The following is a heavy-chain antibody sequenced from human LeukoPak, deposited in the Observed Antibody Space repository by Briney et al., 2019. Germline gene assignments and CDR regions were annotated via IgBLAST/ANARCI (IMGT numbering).Heavy chain of an antibody. D-gene: IGHD3-3*01. V-gene: IGHV4-39*07. J-gene: IGHJ3*02. Sequence: PSETLSLTCTVSGGSISSSSYYWGWIRQPPGKGLEWIGRIYYSRSTYYNPSLKSRVTISVDTSKNQFSLKLSCVTAADTAVYYCARTYYDFWSGNRDAFDIWGQGTMVTVSS. CDR3: ARTYYDFWSGNRDAFDI. CDR2: IYYSRST. CDR1: GGSISSSSYY.